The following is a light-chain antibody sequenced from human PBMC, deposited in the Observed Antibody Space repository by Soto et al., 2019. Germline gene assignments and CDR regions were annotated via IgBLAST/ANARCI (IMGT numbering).Light chain of an antibody. Sequence: QSALTQPASVSGSPGQSITISCTGTSSDVGSYNLVSWYQQHPGKAPKLMIYEGSKRPSGVSNRFSGSKSGNTASLTISGLQAEDEADYYCCSYAGSSTFPVFGGGTKRPS. CDR2: EGS. CDR1: SSDVGSYNL. CDR3: CSYAGSSTFPV. J-gene: IGLJ2*01. V-gene: IGLV2-23*03.